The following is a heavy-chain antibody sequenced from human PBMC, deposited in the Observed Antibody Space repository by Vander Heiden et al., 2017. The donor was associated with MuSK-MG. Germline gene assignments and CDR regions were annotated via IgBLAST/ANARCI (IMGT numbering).Heavy chain of an antibody. D-gene: IGHD6-19*01. V-gene: IGHV4-38-2*01. Sequence: QVQLQESGPGLVKPSETLSLTCAVSGYSISSGYYWGWIRQPPGKGLEWIGSIYHSGSTYYNPSLKSRVTISVDTSKNQFSLKLSSVTAADTAVYYCARRGRIAVAGYYFDYWGQGTLVTVSS. CDR2: IYHSGST. J-gene: IGHJ4*02. CDR1: GYSISSGYY. CDR3: ARRGRIAVAGYYFDY.